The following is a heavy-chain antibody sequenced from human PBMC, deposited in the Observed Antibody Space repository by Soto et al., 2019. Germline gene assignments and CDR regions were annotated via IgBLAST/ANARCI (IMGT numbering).Heavy chain of an antibody. J-gene: IGHJ3*02. CDR2: IQQDGSEK. CDR1: GITLSSSW. Sequence: GGSLRLSCAASGITLSSSWMTCVRQAPGKGLEWVANIQQDGSEKHYVGSVRGRFTISRDNAKNSVYLQMNSLTAEDTAVYFCARDPYDSGGYAAFDIWGQGTMVTVSS. CDR3: ARDPYDSGGYAAFDI. V-gene: IGHV3-7*04. D-gene: IGHD3-22*01.